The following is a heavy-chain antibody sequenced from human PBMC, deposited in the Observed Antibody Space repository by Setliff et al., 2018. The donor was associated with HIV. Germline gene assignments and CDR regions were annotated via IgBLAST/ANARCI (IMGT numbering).Heavy chain of an antibody. J-gene: IGHJ5*02. CDR2: IFSSGST. Sequence: SETLSLTCTVSGDSISSYSWNWIRQSPGGGLEWIGFIFSSGSTKYNPSLQSRVTMSIDTSKNQFSLTLTSVTAADTAVYYCARRIDDSGSFPDKNWFDTWGQGSLVTV. CDR3: ARRIDDSGSFPDKNWFDT. CDR1: GDSISSYS. D-gene: IGHD3-10*01. V-gene: IGHV4-4*09.